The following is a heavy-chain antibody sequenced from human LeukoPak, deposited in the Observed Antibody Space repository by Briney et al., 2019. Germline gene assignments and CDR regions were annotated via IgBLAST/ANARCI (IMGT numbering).Heavy chain of an antibody. CDR3: ARENVDTAMVRPEYYFDY. D-gene: IGHD5-18*01. J-gene: IGHJ4*02. Sequence: SETLSLTCAAYGVSFSGYYWSWIRQPPGKGLEWIGEINHSGSTNYNPSLKSRVTISVDTSKNQFSLKLSSVTAADTAVYYCARENVDTAMVRPEYYFDYWGQGTLVTVSS. CDR2: INHSGST. V-gene: IGHV4-34*01. CDR1: GVSFSGYY.